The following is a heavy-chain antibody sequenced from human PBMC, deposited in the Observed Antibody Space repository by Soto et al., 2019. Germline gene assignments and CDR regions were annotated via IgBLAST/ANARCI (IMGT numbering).Heavy chain of an antibody. CDR2: ISAYNGNT. J-gene: IGHJ3*02. CDR1: GYTFTSYG. V-gene: IGHV1-18*04. Sequence: ASVKVSCKASGYTFTSYGISWVRQAPGQGLEWMGWISAYNGNTNYAQKLQGRVTMTTDTSTSTAYMELRSLRSDDTAVYYCARDRSSSGWYVDAFDIWGQGTMVTVSS. D-gene: IGHD6-19*01. CDR3: ARDRSSSGWYVDAFDI.